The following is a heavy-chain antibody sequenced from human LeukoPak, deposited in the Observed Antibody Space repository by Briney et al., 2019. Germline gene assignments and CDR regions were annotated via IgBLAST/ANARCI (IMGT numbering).Heavy chain of an antibody. CDR3: AREWGIAAAGDAFDI. D-gene: IGHD6-13*01. CDR2: INPSDGWT. V-gene: IGHV1-2*02. J-gene: IGHJ3*02. CDR1: GYTFTNYY. Sequence: ASVKVSCKASGYTFTNYYIHWVRQAPGQGLEWMGIINPSDGWTNYAQKFQGRVTMTRDTSISTAYMELSRLRSDDTAVYYCAREWGIAAAGDAFDIWGQGTMVTVSS.